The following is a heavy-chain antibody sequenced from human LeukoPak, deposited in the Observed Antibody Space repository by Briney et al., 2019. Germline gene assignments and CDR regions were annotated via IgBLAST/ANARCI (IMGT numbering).Heavy chain of an antibody. V-gene: IGHV4-59*01. J-gene: IGHJ5*02. D-gene: IGHD3-10*01. Sequence: PSQTLSLTCTVSGGSISSYYWSWIRQPPGKGLEWIGYIYYSGSTNYNPSLKSRVTISVDTSKNQFSLKLSSVTAADTAVYYCARGYYGSGRNWFDPWGQGTLVTVS. CDR2: IYYSGST. CDR3: ARGYYGSGRNWFDP. CDR1: GGSISSYY.